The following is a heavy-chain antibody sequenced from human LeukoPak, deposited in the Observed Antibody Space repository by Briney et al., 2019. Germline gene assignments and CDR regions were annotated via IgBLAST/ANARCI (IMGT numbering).Heavy chain of an antibody. J-gene: IGHJ4*02. D-gene: IGHD3-3*01. Sequence: PGGSLRLSCAASGFTFSSYAMSWVRQAPGKGLEWVSAISGNGGSTFYTDSVKGRFTISRDNSKKTLFLQMNSLRAEDTAVYYCAKDGKEWLLFPYYLDYWGQGTLVAVSS. V-gene: IGHV3-23*01. CDR2: ISGNGGST. CDR3: AKDGKEWLLFPYYLDY. CDR1: GFTFSSYA.